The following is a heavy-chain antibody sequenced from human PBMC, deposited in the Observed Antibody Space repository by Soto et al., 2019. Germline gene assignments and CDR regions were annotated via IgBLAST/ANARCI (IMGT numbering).Heavy chain of an antibody. J-gene: IGHJ3*01. CDR1: GFSLSTSGVI. Sequence: QITLKESGPTLVKPAQTLTLTCTLSGFSLSTSGVIVGWIRQPPGKALEWLARIYCDDDKRYSPSLRSRLTITKDTSKNQVILTMTNMDPVDTATYYCAHTTVTTSAFDVWGQGTMVTVSS. D-gene: IGHD4-17*01. CDR3: AHTTVTTSAFDV. V-gene: IGHV2-5*02. CDR2: IYCDDDK.